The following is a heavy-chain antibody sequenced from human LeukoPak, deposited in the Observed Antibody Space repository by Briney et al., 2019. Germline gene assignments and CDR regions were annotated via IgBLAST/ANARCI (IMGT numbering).Heavy chain of an antibody. Sequence: PGGSLRLSCAASGFTFSSYGVHWVRQAPGKGLEWVAVIWYDGSNKYYADSVKGRFTISRDNSKNTLYLQMNSLRAEDTAVYYCARDQMVQGVIYYFDYWGQGTLVTVSS. D-gene: IGHD3-10*01. CDR2: IWYDGSNK. CDR1: GFTFSSYG. CDR3: ARDQMVQGVIYYFDY. V-gene: IGHV3-33*01. J-gene: IGHJ4*02.